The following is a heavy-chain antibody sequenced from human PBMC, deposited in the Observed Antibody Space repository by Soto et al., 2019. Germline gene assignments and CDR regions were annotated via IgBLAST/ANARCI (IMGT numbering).Heavy chain of an antibody. CDR2: IWYDGSNK. D-gene: IGHD3-10*01. CDR1: GFTFSRHG. CDR3: ATDLEFVAIVSTIVHHDSFSAMDA. J-gene: IGHJ6*02. Sequence: QVQVVESGGGVVQPGRSLRLSCEASGFTFSRHGMHWDRQAPGKGLEWVAVIWYDGSNKRYSDSVKGRFTVSRDDLHNTVYLQMTNLSAEDTGVYFCATDLEFVAIVSTIVHHDSFSAMDAWGQGNTVTVSS. V-gene: IGHV3-33*01.